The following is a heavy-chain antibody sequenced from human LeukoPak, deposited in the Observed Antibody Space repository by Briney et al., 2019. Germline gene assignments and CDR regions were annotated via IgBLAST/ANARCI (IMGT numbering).Heavy chain of an antibody. CDR1: GYTFTGYY. V-gene: IGHV1-2*02. CDR3: ARDMVRGAKAPRNWFDP. Sequence: ASVKVSCKASGYTFTGYYIHWVRQAPGQGLEWMGWINPNSGGTNYAQKLQGRVTMTTDTSTSTAYMELRSLRSDDTAVYYCARDMVRGAKAPRNWFDPWGQGTLVTVSS. D-gene: IGHD3-10*01. CDR2: INPNSGGT. J-gene: IGHJ5*02.